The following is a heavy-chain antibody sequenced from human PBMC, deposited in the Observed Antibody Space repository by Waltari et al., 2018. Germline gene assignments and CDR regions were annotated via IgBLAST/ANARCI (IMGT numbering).Heavy chain of an antibody. J-gene: IGHJ4*02. CDR3: ASSHWTTANCILDY. V-gene: IGHV4-59*01. Sequence: QVQLQESGPGLVKPSETLSLTCTVSGASISTYYWSWIRQPPGKGLEWIGYLYYRGSTNYDPSLKSRVTISLDTSKNQFSLKPSSVTAADTAVYYCASSHWTTANCILDYWGQGTLVTVSS. CDR1: GASISTYY. D-gene: IGHD1-1*01. CDR2: LYYRGST.